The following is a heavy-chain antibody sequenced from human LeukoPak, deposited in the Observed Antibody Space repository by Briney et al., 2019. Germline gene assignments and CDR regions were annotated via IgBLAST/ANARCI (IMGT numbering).Heavy chain of an antibody. Sequence: PGGSLRLSCAASGFTFSSYAISWVRQAPGKGLEWVSAISGSGGSTYYADSVKGRFTISRDNSKNTLYLQMNSLRAEDTAVYYCAAPRLSSSWTRFDYWGQGTLVTVSS. CDR2: ISGSGGST. CDR1: GFTFSSYA. J-gene: IGHJ4*02. V-gene: IGHV3-23*01. CDR3: AAPRLSSSWTRFDY. D-gene: IGHD6-13*01.